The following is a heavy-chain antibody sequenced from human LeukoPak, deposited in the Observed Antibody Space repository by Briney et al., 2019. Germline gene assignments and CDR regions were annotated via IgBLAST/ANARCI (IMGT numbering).Heavy chain of an antibody. D-gene: IGHD3-10*01. J-gene: IGHJ3*02. CDR2: IYHSGST. V-gene: IGHV4-30-2*01. Sequence: SQTLSLTCAVSGGSISSGGYSWSWIRQPPGKGLEWIGYIYHSGSTYYNPSLKSRVTISVDRSKNQFSLKLSSVTAADTAVYYCARPLPRLGDAFDIWGQGTMVTVSS. CDR3: ARPLPRLGDAFDI. CDR1: GGSISSGGYS.